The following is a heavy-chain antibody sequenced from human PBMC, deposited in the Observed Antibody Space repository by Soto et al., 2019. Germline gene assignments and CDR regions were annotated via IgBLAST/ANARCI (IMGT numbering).Heavy chain of an antibody. Sequence: EVQLVESGGGLVQPGGSLRLSCEASGFTFRNYDMHWARQGTGKGLEWVSGISAAGDPDYADSVEGRFTISRENAQNSFFLQMNSLRVRDTVVYYCDRTDRDFYGLDVWAQGTTVIVSS. V-gene: IGHV3-13*05. CDR1: GFTFRNYD. J-gene: IGHJ6*02. CDR2: ISAAGDP. CDR3: DRTDRDFYGLDV.